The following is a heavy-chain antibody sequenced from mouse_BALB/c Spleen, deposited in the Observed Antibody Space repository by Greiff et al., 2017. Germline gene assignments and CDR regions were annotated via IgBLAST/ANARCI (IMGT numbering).Heavy chain of an antibody. Sequence: EVKLVESGGGLVQPGGSRKLSCAASGFTFSSFGMHWVRQAPEKGLEWVATISSGGSYTYYPDSVKGRFTISRDNAKNTLYLQMSSLKSEDTAMYYCTREGELIFDYWGQGTTLTVSS. CDR2: ISSGGSYT. CDR1: GFTFSSFG. CDR3: TREGELIFDY. J-gene: IGHJ2*01. V-gene: IGHV5-6-4*01.